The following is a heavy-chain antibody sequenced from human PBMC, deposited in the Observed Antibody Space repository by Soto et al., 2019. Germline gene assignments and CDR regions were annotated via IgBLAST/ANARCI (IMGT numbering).Heavy chain of an antibody. CDR1: GFTFSSYG. Sequence: VQLVESGGGVVQPGRSLRLSCAASGFTFSSYGMHWVRQAPGKGLEWVAVISYDGSNKYYADSVKGRFTISRDNSKKTLYLPMNSLIAEDTAVYYCAKGSTAMTYFDYWGQGTLVTVSS. CDR2: ISYDGSNK. CDR3: AKGSTAMTYFDY. J-gene: IGHJ4*02. V-gene: IGHV3-30*18. D-gene: IGHD5-18*01.